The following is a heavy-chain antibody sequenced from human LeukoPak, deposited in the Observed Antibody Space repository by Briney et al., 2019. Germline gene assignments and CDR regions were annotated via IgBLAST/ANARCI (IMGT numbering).Heavy chain of an antibody. CDR3: ARGWTYYYDSSGPPEWDY. CDR1: GFTFSSYG. D-gene: IGHD3-22*01. CDR2: IRYDGSNK. V-gene: IGHV3-30*02. Sequence: QTGGSLRLSCAASGFTFSSYGMHWVRQAPGKGLEWVAFIRYDGSNKYYADSVKGRFTISRDNSKNTLYLQMNSLRAEDTAVYYCARGWTYYYDSSGPPEWDYWGQGTLVTVSS. J-gene: IGHJ4*02.